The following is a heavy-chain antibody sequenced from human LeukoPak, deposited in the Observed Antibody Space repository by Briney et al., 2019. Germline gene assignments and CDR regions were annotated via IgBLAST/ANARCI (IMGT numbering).Heavy chain of an antibody. Sequence: PSETLSLTCTVSGGSISSYYWTWVRQPPGKGLEWIGEVNLQGSTNYNPSLMRRVAISVNTSANHVSLQLTSVTAADTAVYYCAREGGPYRPLDYSGQGTLVTVSS. CDR2: VNLQGST. V-gene: IGHV4-34*01. J-gene: IGHJ4*02. CDR1: GGSISSYY. CDR3: AREGGPYRPLDY.